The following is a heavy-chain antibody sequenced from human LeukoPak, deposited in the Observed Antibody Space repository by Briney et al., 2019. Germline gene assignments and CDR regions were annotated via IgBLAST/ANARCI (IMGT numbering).Heavy chain of an antibody. J-gene: IGHJ4*02. CDR3: ARENLGGYEPRIDY. V-gene: IGHV4-59*12. CDR1: GGSISIYY. CDR2: IHHSGNT. D-gene: IGHD5-12*01. Sequence: SETLSLTCTVSGGSISIYYWSWFRQPPGKGLEWIGYIHHSGNTNYNPSLKSRVAMSVDTSKNQFSLKLSSVTAADTAVYYCARENLGGYEPRIDYWGQGTLVTVSS.